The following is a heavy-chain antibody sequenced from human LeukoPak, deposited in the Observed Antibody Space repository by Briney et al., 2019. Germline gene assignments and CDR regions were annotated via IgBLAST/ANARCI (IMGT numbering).Heavy chain of an antibody. CDR2: VGHEDGTT. D-gene: IGHD3-22*01. CDR1: GFTLSKIS. CDR3: ATGAIVFDY. Sequence: ASVRVSCKVSGFTLSKISIDWVRQSPGKGPEWMGRVGHEDGTTIHAQKFQGRFNITVDTATDTAYLEMSSLMSADTAIYYCATGAIVFDYWGQGTLVTVSS. V-gene: IGHV1-24*01. J-gene: IGHJ4*02.